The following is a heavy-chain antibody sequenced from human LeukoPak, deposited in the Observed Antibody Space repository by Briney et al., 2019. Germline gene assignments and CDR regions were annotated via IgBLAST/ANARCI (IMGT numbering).Heavy chain of an antibody. V-gene: IGHV3-13*01. CDR2: IGTAGDT. CDR1: GFTFSSYD. D-gene: IGHD3-10*01. J-gene: IGHJ4*02. CDR3: ARGPYYYGSGSYYKGGFDY. Sequence: GGSLRLSCAASGFTFSSYDMHWVRQATGKGLEWVSAIGTAGDTYYPGSVKGRFTISRENAKNSLYLQMNSLRAGDTAVYYCARGPYYYGSGSYYKGGFDYWGQGTPVTVSS.